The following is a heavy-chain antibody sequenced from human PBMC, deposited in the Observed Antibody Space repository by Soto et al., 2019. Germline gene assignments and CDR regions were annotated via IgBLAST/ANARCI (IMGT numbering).Heavy chain of an antibody. CDR2: IYYSGST. J-gene: IGHJ5*02. CDR3: ARVKGYYYDSSGYPGGWFDP. V-gene: IGHV4-30-4*01. Sequence: SETLSLTCTVSASSISSGDYYWCWIRQPPGTGLEWNGYIYYSGSTYYNPSLKSRVTISVDTSKNQFSLKLSSVTAADTAVYYCARVKGYYYDSSGYPGGWFDPWGQGTLVTVSS. D-gene: IGHD3-22*01. CDR1: ASSISSGDYY.